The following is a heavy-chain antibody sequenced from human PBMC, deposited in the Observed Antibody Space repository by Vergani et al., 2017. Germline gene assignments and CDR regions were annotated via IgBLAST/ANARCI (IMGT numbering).Heavy chain of an antibody. D-gene: IGHD3-10*01. Sequence: QVHLQQRGAGVLKPSETLSLTCGVIGGSLSGYFWSWIRQSPGRGLEWIGEITAIGSAKYSPSATSRVTISVDTSRGECTLTVTSVTAADTGLYFCASRRARLNLGSKSNAGTFDSWGRGTLVTVSS. CDR3: ASRRARLNLGSKSNAGTFDS. J-gene: IGHJ2*01. V-gene: IGHV4-34*02. CDR2: ITAIGSA. CDR1: GGSLSGYF.